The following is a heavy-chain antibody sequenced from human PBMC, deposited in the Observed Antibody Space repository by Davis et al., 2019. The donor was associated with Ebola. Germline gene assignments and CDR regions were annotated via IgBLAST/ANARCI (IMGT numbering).Heavy chain of an antibody. V-gene: IGHV3-23*01. Sequence: GGSLRLSCAASGFTFNSYTMNWVRQAPGKGLEWVSAISGSGDITYYADPAKGRLTVSRDNSKNTLYLQMSSLRAEDTAVYYCAKLGNSPLDYWGQGTLVTVTS. J-gene: IGHJ4*02. CDR2: ISGSGDIT. CDR3: AKLGNSPLDY. D-gene: IGHD4-23*01. CDR1: GFTFNSYT.